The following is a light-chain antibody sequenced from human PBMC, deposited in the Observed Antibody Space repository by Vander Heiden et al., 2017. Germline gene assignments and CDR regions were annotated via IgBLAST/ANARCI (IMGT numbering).Light chain of an antibody. CDR3: HQLNSYRLT. Sequence: ITCRASQGISSYLAWYQQKPGKAPNLLIYAASTLQSGVPSRFSGGGSGTEFTLTISSLQPEDFATYYCHQLNSYRLTFGGGTKVEIK. CDR1: QGISSY. V-gene: IGKV1-9*01. J-gene: IGKJ4*01. CDR2: AAS.